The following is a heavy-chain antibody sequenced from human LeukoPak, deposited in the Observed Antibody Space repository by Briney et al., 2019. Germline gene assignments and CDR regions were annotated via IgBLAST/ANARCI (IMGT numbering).Heavy chain of an antibody. V-gene: IGHV4-4*02. Sequence: SETLSLTCAVNGDSISSNNWWSWVRQPPGKGLEWIGEIHHIGSTNYNPSLKSRVTISLDKSKNHFSLRLSSVTAADTAMYYCARRRVGTTFYYYYYMDVWGKGTTVTISS. D-gene: IGHD1-26*01. CDR2: IHHIGST. CDR1: GDSISSNNW. CDR3: ARRRVGTTFYYYYYMDV. J-gene: IGHJ6*03.